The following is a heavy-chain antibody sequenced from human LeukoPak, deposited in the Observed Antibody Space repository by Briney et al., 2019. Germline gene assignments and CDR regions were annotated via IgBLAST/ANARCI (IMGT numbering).Heavy chain of an antibody. CDR1: GFTFSSYS. CDR2: ISSSSSYI. J-gene: IGHJ4*02. V-gene: IGHV3-21*01. Sequence: PGGSLRLSCAASGFTFSSYSMNWVRQAPGKGLEWVPSISSSSSYIYYADSVKGRFTISRDNAKNSLYLQMNSLRAEDTAVYYCARQVGYCSGTNCRLYFDYWGQGTLVTVSS. D-gene: IGHD2-2*01. CDR3: ARQVGYCSGTNCRLYFDY.